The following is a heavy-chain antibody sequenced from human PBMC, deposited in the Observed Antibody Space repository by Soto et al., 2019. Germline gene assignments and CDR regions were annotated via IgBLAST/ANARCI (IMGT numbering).Heavy chain of an antibody. V-gene: IGHV3-9*01. D-gene: IGHD2-15*01. CDR1: AFTFGDFA. Sequence: VQLVESGGGLVQPGRSLRLSCTASAFTFGDFAMHWVRQVPGKGLEWVSGINWNGNYIGYADSVKGRFNVSRDNAKNCLYVQMNRPRRADTALYFWARAPTGGTRPVEVDWWGRATVVTVSS. CDR3: ARAPTGGTRPVEVDW. J-gene: IGHJ4*02. CDR2: INWNGNYI.